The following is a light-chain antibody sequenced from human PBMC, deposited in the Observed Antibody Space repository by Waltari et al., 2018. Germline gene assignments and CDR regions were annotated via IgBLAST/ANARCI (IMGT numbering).Light chain of an antibody. Sequence: QSALTQPPSASGSPGQSVTLSCTGTSSDVGRYNYVSWYQQHPGKAPKLMIFEVNKRPSRVPDRFSGSKSGNTASLTVSGLQAEDEADYYCSSYAGSRGVFGTGTKVTVL. CDR1: SSDVGRYNY. CDR2: EVN. CDR3: SSYAGSRGV. V-gene: IGLV2-8*01. J-gene: IGLJ1*01.